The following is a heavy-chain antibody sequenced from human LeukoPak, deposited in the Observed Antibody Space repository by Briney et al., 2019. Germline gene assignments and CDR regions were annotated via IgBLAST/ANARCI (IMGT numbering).Heavy chain of an antibody. V-gene: IGHV1-18*04. Sequence: ASVKVSCKASGYTFTGYYMHWVRQAPGQGLEWMGWISAYNGNTNYAQKLQGRVTMTTDTSTSTAYMELRSLRSDDTAVYYCARDTRRDGYNFFDYWGQGTLVTVSS. CDR3: ARDTRRDGYNFFDY. J-gene: IGHJ4*02. CDR2: ISAYNGNT. CDR1: GYTFTGYY. D-gene: IGHD5-24*01.